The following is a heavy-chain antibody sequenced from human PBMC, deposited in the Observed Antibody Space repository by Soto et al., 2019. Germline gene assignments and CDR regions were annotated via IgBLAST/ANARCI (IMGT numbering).Heavy chain of an antibody. CDR3: AKDKVDVDYADGVAAFDF. D-gene: IGHD4-17*01. CDR1: GFTFDDYA. CDR2: ISWNSGII. Sequence: EVQLVESGGGLVQPGRSLRLSCAASGFTFDDYAMHWVRQAPGKGLECVSGISWNSGIIGYADSVTGRFTISRDNAKNSRYIQMNSLRAEDTALYYCAKDKVDVDYADGVAAFDFWSEGTMVTVSS. J-gene: IGHJ3*01. V-gene: IGHV3-9*01.